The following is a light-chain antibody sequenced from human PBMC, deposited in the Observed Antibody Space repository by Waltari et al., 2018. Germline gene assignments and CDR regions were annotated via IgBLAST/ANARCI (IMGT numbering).Light chain of an antibody. Sequence: IVLTQSPGTLSLSLGERATLSCRASQSISKYLAWYQQKPGQAPRLLIYHASSRAAGIPDRFSGSGSGTDFSLSISRLEPEDFAVYYCQHYESLPVTFGQGTKVEIK. CDR1: QSISKY. J-gene: IGKJ1*01. CDR3: QHYESLPVT. V-gene: IGKV3-20*01. CDR2: HAS.